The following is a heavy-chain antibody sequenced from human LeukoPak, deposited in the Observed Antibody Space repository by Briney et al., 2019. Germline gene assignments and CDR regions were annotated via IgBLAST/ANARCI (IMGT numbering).Heavy chain of an antibody. D-gene: IGHD1-26*01. CDR1: GGSISTYY. J-gene: IGHJ3*02. Sequence: SETLSLTCTVSGGSISTYYWSWIRQPPGKGLEWIGYIYYSGSTNYNPSLKSRLSISVGTSKNQFSLKLTSVTAADTAVYYCARGVGAKAAFDIWGQGTMVTVSS. CDR3: ARGVGAKAAFDI. CDR2: IYYSGST. V-gene: IGHV4-59*01.